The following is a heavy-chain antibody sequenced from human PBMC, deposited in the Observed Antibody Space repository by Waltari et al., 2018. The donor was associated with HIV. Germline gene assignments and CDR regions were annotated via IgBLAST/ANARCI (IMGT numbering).Heavy chain of an antibody. CDR3: ATRTLLTGYYAFDY. CDR2: INHSGST. Sequence: QVRLQQWGAGLLKPSETLSLTCAVFGGSFSNYSWSWIRQPPGKGLEWIGEINHSGSTNYNPSLKSRVTISVDTSKNQFSLKLSSVTAADTAMYYCATRTLLTGYYAFDYWGQGTLVTVSS. J-gene: IGHJ4*02. D-gene: IGHD3-9*01. V-gene: IGHV4-34*02. CDR1: GGSFSNYS.